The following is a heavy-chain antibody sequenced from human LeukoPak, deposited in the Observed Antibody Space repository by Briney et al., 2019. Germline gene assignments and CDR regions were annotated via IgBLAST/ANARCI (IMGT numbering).Heavy chain of an antibody. Sequence: SETLSLTCTVSGGSISSYYWSWIRQPPGKGLEWIGYIYYSGSTNYNPSLKSRVTISVDTSKYQFSLKLSSVTAADTAVYYCARQERGRYCSSTSCHYYYYYGMDVWGQGTTVTVSS. D-gene: IGHD2-2*01. CDR1: GGSISSYY. J-gene: IGHJ6*02. CDR3: ARQERGRYCSSTSCHYYYYYGMDV. CDR2: IYYSGST. V-gene: IGHV4-59*01.